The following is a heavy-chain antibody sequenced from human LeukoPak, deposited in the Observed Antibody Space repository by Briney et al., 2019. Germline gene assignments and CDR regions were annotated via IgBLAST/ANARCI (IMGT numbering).Heavy chain of an antibody. CDR1: GYTFTSYD. CDR2: MNPNSGNT. V-gene: IGHV1-8*01. Sequence: GASVKVSCKASGYTFTSYDINWVRQATGQGLEWMGWMNPNSGNTGYAQKFEGRVTMTRNTSISTAYMELSSLRSEDTAVYYCAREDYYYYGMDVWGQGTTVTVSS. CDR3: AREDYYYYGMDV. J-gene: IGHJ6*02.